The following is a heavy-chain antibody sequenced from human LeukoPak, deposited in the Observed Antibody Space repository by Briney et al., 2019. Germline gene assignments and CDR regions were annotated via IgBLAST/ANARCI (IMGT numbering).Heavy chain of an antibody. CDR3: TRDALSGSGRTHLDF. Sequence: GGSLRLSCAASEFTFNSYWMSWVRQAPGKGLEWVANIKHDGSEAHYVDSVKGRFTISRDNAKNSLSLQMNSLNVDDTGVYFCTRDALSGSGRTHLDFWSQGTLVSVSS. CDR1: EFTFNSYW. CDR2: IKHDGSEA. V-gene: IGHV3-7*04. J-gene: IGHJ4*02. D-gene: IGHD3-10*01.